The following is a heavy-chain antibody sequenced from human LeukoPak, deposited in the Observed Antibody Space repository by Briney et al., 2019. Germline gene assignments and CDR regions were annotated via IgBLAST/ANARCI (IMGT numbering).Heavy chain of an antibody. V-gene: IGHV4-31*03. D-gene: IGHD6-6*01. CDR1: GGSISSGGYY. CDR3: ARDIAARPGWFDP. J-gene: IGHJ5*02. Sequence: SETLSLTCTVSGGSISSGGYYWSWIRHHPGKGLEWIGYIYYSGSTYYNPSLKSRVTISVDTSKNQFSLKLSSVTAADTAVYYCARDIAARPGWFDPWGQGTLVTVSS. CDR2: IYYSGST.